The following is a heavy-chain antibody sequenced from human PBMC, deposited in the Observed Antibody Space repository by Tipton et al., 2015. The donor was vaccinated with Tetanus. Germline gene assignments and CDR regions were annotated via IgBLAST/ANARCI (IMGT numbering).Heavy chain of an antibody. D-gene: IGHD1/OR15-1a*01. CDR2: IYTDGST. V-gene: IGHV4-4*07. Sequence: GLVKPSETLSLTCTVSGGFISSSYWSWIRQPAGKGLEWIGRIYTDGSTNYNPSLYNPSLESRVTMSVHTSKKQFSLRLTSVTAADTAIYYCTRETSSTPKHWGPGTLVTVSS. CDR1: GGFISSSY. J-gene: IGHJ4*02. CDR3: TRETSSTPKH.